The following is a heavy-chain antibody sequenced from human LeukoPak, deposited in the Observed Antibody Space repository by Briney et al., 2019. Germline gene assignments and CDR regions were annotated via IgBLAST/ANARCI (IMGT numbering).Heavy chain of an antibody. V-gene: IGHV3-53*01. CDR2: IYSGGST. J-gene: IGHJ4*02. D-gene: IGHD5-18*01. CDR1: GFTVRSNY. CDR3: ARVGYSYGTNFDY. Sequence: PGGSLRLSCAASGFTVRSNYMSWVRQAPGKGLEWVSVIYSGGSTYYADSVKGRFTISRDNSKNTLYLQMNSLRAEDTAVYYCARVGYSYGTNFDYWGQGTLVTVSS.